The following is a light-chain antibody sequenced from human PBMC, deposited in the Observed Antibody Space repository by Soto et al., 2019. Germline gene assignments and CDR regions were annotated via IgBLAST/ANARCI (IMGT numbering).Light chain of an antibody. CDR3: QQYNTYPWT. V-gene: IGKV3-15*01. J-gene: IGKJ1*01. Sequence: EIVMTQSPATLSVSPGERATLSCRASQSVSSYLAWYQQKPGQAPRLLIYGASTRATGIPARFSGSGSGTDFTLTISRLHPDDFATYYCQQYNTYPWTFGQGTKVDIK. CDR1: QSVSSY. CDR2: GAS.